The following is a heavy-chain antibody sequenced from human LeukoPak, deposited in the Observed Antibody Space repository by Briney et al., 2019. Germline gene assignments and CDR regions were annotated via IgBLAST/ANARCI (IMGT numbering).Heavy chain of an antibody. CDR3: AKDTDAPYYYMDV. J-gene: IGHJ6*03. CDR2: INWNGGST. CDR1: GFTFDDYG. V-gene: IGHV3-20*04. Sequence: PGGSLRLSCAASGFTFDDYGMSWVRQAPGKGLEWVSGINWNGGSTGYADSVKGRFTISRDNAKNSLYLQMNSLRAEDTALYYCAKDTDAPYYYMDVWGKGTTVTISS.